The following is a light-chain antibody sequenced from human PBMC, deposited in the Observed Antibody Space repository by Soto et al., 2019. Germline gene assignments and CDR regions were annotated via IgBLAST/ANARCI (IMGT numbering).Light chain of an antibody. V-gene: IGLV8-61*01. CDR3: RLNMGSGISV. CDR1: SGSVSTSYY. CDR2: NTY. Sequence: QTVVTQEPSFSVSPGGTVTLTCGLSSGSVSTSYYPSWYQQTPGQAPRTLIYNTYTRSSGVPDRFSASILGDKAALTITGADADDESDYYCRLNMGSGISVFGGETKLTVL. J-gene: IGLJ2*01.